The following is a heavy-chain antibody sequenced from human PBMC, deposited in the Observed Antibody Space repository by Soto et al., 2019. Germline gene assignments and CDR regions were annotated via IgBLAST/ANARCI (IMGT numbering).Heavy chain of an antibody. CDR2: ISYDGSNK. D-gene: IGHD1-26*01. Sequence: GGSLRLSCAASGFTFSSYAMHWVRQAPGKGLEWVAVISYDGSNKYYADSVKGRFTISRDNSKNTLYLQMNSLRAEDTAVYYCAGELHYYYYGIDVWGQGTTVTVSS. CDR1: GFTFSSYA. CDR3: AGELHYYYYGIDV. V-gene: IGHV3-30-3*01. J-gene: IGHJ6*02.